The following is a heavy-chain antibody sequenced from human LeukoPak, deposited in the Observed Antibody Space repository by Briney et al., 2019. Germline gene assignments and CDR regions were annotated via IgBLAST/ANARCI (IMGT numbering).Heavy chain of an antibody. V-gene: IGHV3-74*01. J-gene: IGHJ1*01. D-gene: IGHD2-2*01. CDR3: AKFLSEYQLLAYFQH. CDR2: INSDGRST. Sequence: QPGGSLRLSCAASGFTFSSYWMHWVRQAPGKGLVWVSLINSDGRSTSYADSVKGRFTISRDNAKNSLYLQMNSLRAEDTAVYYCAKFLSEYQLLAYFQHWGQGTLVTVSS. CDR1: GFTFSSYW.